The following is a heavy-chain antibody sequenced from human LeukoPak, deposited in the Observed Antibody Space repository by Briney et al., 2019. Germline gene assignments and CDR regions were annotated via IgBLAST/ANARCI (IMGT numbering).Heavy chain of an antibody. V-gene: IGHV1-69*13. CDR1: GGTFSSYA. Sequence: ASVKVSCKASGGTFSSYAISWVRQAPGQGPEWMGGIIPIFGTANYAQKFQGRVTITADESTSTAYMELSSLRSEDTAVYYCARDHGGIAVAGTEMAYWGQGTLVTVSS. D-gene: IGHD6-19*01. J-gene: IGHJ4*02. CDR2: IIPIFGTA. CDR3: ARDHGGIAVAGTEMAY.